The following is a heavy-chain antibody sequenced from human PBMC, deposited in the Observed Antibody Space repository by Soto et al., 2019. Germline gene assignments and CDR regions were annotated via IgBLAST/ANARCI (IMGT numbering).Heavy chain of an antibody. D-gene: IGHD5-18*01. CDR1: GDSVSSGNKY. Sequence: SETLSLTCSVSGDSVSSGNKYWSWIRQPPGKGLEWLGYIYYSGHTNYNPSLKSRVNISVDTSQNQFSLNLSSVTAADTAVYYCARAGYSYHIDSWGQGTLVTVSS. J-gene: IGHJ4*02. V-gene: IGHV4-61*01. CDR2: IYYSGHT. CDR3: ARAGYSYHIDS.